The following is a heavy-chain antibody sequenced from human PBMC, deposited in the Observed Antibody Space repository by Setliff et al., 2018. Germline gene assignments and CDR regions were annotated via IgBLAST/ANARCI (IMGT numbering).Heavy chain of an antibody. CDR2: ISAYDGNT. CDR3: ARSPPNRGFGSGWYADY. Sequence: ASVKVSCKASGYTFTNYGITWVRQAPGQGLEGMAWISAYDGNTRFAQNFQGRVTLTTDTPTSTAYMELRGLISDDTAVYYCARSPPNRGFGSGWYADYWGQGTLVTVSS. V-gene: IGHV1-18*01. J-gene: IGHJ4*02. D-gene: IGHD6-19*01. CDR1: GYTFTNYG.